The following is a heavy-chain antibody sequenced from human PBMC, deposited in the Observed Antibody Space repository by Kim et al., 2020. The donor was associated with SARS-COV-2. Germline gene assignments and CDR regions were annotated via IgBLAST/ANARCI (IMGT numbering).Heavy chain of an antibody. J-gene: IGHJ4*02. CDR3: TTDPFHYYDSRPGVPFDY. Sequence: GGSLRLSCAASGFTFSNAWMSWVRQAPGKGLEWVGRIKSKTDGGTTDYAAPVKGRFTISRDDSKNTLYLQMNSLKTEDTAVYYCTTDPFHYYDSRPGVPFDYWGQGTLVTVSS. V-gene: IGHV3-15*01. CDR1: GFTFSNAW. CDR2: IKSKTDGGTT. D-gene: IGHD3-22*01.